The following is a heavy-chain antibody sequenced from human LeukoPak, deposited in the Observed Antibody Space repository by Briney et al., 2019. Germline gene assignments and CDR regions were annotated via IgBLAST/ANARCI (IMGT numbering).Heavy chain of an antibody. J-gene: IGHJ3*02. CDR2: IKQDGSEK. V-gene: IGHV3-7*01. CDR3: ARAGRRGSYSFGGAFDI. D-gene: IGHD1-26*01. Sequence: PGGSLRLSRAASGFTFSSYWMSWVRQAPGKGLEWVANIKQDGSEKYYVDSVKGRFTISRDNAKNSLYLQMNSLRAEDTAVYYCARAGRRGSYSFGGAFDIWGQGTMVTVSS. CDR1: GFTFSSYW.